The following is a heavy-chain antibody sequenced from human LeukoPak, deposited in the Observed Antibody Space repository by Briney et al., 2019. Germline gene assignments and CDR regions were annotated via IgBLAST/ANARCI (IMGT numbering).Heavy chain of an antibody. CDR1: GFTFEDYV. V-gene: IGHV3-9*03. Sequence: GGSLRLSCAASGFTFEDYVMHWVRQAPGKGLEWVSSISWNSRSIGYADSVKGRFTISRDNAKNSLYLQMNSLRAEDMALYYCAKDVSGWLDYWGQGTLVTVSS. CDR3: AKDVSGWLDY. J-gene: IGHJ4*02. CDR2: ISWNSRSI. D-gene: IGHD6-19*01.